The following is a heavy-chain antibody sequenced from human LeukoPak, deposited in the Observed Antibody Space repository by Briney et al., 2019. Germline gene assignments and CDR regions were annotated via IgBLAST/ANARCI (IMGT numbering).Heavy chain of an antibody. J-gene: IGHJ5*02. Sequence: GGSLRLSCAASGFTFTTYWMAWVRQALGKGLEWVASVNQDGNEKYYVDSVKGRFTISRDNTKNSLSLQMNRLRVEDTALYYCARGQQLVLWFDPWGQGTQVTVSS. CDR2: VNQDGNEK. CDR1: GFTFTTYW. V-gene: IGHV3-7*01. D-gene: IGHD6-13*01. CDR3: ARGQQLVLWFDP.